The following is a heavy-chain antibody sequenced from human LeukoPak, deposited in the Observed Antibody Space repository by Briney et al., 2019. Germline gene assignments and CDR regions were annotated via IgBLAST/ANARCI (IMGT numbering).Heavy chain of an antibody. J-gene: IGHJ4*02. Sequence: SETLSLTCTVSGGSISSGSYYWSWIRQPAGKGLEWIGRIYTSGSTNYNPSLKSRVTMSVDTSKNQFSLKLSSVTAADTAVYYCARAKGDYYGSGSYYIDYWGQGTLVTVSS. D-gene: IGHD3-10*01. CDR2: IYTSGST. CDR1: GGSISSGSYY. V-gene: IGHV4-61*02. CDR3: ARAKGDYYGSGSYYIDY.